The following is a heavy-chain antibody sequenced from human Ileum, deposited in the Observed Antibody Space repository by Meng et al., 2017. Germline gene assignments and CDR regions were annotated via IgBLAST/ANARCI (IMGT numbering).Heavy chain of an antibody. J-gene: IGHJ4*02. CDR2: ISNSGSTI. D-gene: IGHD3-22*01. Sequence: GESLKISCVASGFTLSSYEMNWVRQAPGKGLEGVSYISNSGSTIYYADSVKGRFTISRDNAKNSLYLQMNSLRAEDTAVYYCARGIYYDSSAPHWGQGTLVTVSS. CDR1: GFTLSSYE. V-gene: IGHV3-48*03. CDR3: ARGIYYDSSAPH.